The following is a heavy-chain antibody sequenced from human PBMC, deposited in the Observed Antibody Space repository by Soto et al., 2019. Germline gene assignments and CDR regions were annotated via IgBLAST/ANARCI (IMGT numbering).Heavy chain of an antibody. CDR2: INPSGGST. V-gene: IGHV1-46*03. CDR1: GYTFTSYY. D-gene: IGHD2-8*01. Sequence: ASVKVSCKASGYTFTSYYMHWVRQAPGQGLEWMGIINPSGGSTSYAQKFQGRVTMTRDTSTSTVYMELSSLRSEDTAVYYCARDQNSCTNGVCYTPYDYYYDYMDVWGKGTTVTVSS. J-gene: IGHJ6*03. CDR3: ARDQNSCTNGVCYTPYDYYYDYMDV.